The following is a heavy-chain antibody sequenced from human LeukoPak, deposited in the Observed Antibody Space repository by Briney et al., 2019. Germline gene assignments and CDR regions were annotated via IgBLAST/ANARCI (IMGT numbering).Heavy chain of an antibody. D-gene: IGHD3-22*01. Sequence: GASVKVSCKASGYTFTSYGISWVRRAPGQGLEWMGWISAHNGNTNYAQKLQGRVTMTTDTSTSTAYMELRSLRSNDTAVYYCARADYYDSSGYDYWGQGTLVTVSS. V-gene: IGHV1-18*01. CDR3: ARADYYDSSGYDY. CDR2: ISAHNGNT. J-gene: IGHJ4*02. CDR1: GYTFTSYG.